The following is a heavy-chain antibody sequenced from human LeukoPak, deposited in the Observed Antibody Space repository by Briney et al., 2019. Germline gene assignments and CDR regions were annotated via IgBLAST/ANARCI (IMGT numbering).Heavy chain of an antibody. CDR1: GYTFTSYG. V-gene: IGHV1-18*01. Sequence: PSVELLCRASGYTFTSYGISGVRRARGRGLEGRGWISSYNGNTNYAQKLQGRVTMTTDTSTSTDYMVLRSLRSDDTAVYYCARPFYDILTGANWFDPWGQGSLVTVSS. CDR2: ISSYNGNT. CDR3: ARPFYDILTGANWFDP. D-gene: IGHD3-9*01. J-gene: IGHJ5*02.